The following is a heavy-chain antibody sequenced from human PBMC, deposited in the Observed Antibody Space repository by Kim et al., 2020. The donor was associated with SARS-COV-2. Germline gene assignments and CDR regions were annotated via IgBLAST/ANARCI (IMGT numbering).Heavy chain of an antibody. J-gene: IGHJ4*02. CDR2: IYWDDDK. CDR3: AHRRGNSGWSQGYFDS. Sequence: SGPTLVNPTQTLTLTCTFSGFSISTSGVGVGWIRQPPGKALEWLVLIYWDDDKRYSPSLKSRLTITKDTSKNQVVLTMTNMDPVETATYFCAHRRGNSGWSQGYFDSWGQGTLVTVSS. CDR1: GFSISTSGVG. D-gene: IGHD6-19*01. V-gene: IGHV2-5*02.